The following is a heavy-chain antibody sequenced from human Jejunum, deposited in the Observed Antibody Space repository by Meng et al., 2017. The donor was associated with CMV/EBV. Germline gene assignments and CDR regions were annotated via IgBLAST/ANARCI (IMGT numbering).Heavy chain of an antibody. D-gene: IGHD2-21*02. CDR2: VNSGSGGT. Sequence: ASGYSFTGYYVHWVRHAPGQGLQWMGWVNSGSGGTFYAQAFQGRVTMSRDTSIGTAYMELSALTSDDTAMYYCVSLVTLRQGVVHWGQGTLVTVSS. CDR3: VSLVTLRQGVVH. J-gene: IGHJ1*01. V-gene: IGHV1-2*02. CDR1: GYSFTGYY.